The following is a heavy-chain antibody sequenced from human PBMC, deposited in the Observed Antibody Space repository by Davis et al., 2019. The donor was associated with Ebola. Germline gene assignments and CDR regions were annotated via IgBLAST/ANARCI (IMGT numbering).Heavy chain of an antibody. CDR2: ISGSGGNT. J-gene: IGHJ2*01. CDR1: GFTFSSYD. D-gene: IGHD2-2*01. Sequence: GESLKISCAASGFTFSSYDMSWVRQAPGKGLEWVSGISGSGGNTYYADSVKGRFTISRDDSKNMAYLQMNSLKTEDTAVYYCTRDQYCSTTSCWWYFDLWGRGTLVTVPS. CDR3: TRDQYCSTTSCWWYFDL. V-gene: IGHV3-23*01.